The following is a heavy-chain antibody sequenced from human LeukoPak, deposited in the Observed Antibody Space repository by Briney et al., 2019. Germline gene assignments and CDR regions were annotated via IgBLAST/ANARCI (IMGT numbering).Heavy chain of an antibody. V-gene: IGHV3-48*01. J-gene: IGHJ4*02. D-gene: IGHD5-18*01. CDR3: AREASRRGYSYGDLDY. CDR1: GFTFSSYG. CDR2: ISSSSSTI. Sequence: GGSLRLSCAASGFTFSSYGMSWVRQAPGKGLEWVSYISSSSSTIYYADSVKGRFTISRDNAKNSLYLQMNSLRAEDTAVYYCAREASRRGYSYGDLDYWGQGTLVTVSS.